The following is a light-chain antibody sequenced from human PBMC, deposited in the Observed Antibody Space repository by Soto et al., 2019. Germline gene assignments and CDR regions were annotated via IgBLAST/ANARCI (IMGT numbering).Light chain of an antibody. CDR2: KAS. V-gene: IGKV1-5*03. J-gene: IGKJ1*01. CDR3: QQYDSYPWT. Sequence: DIQMTQSPSTLYGSIGDRVTITCRASQTISSWLAWYQQKPGKAPKLLIYKASTLKSGVPSRFSGSVSGTEFTLTISSLQPDDFATYYCQQYDSYPWTFGQGTKVDIK. CDR1: QTISSW.